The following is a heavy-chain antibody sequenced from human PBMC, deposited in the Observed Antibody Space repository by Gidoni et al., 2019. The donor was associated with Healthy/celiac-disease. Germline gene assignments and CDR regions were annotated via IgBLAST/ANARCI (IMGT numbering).Heavy chain of an antibody. CDR1: GFTFSSYS. V-gene: IGHV3-21*01. CDR2: ISISSSYI. J-gene: IGHJ4*02. CDR3: ARDSGGSWIQLWSDIGPTFDY. Sequence: EVQLVESGGGLVKPGGSLRLSCAASGFTFSSYSMNWVRQAPGKGLELVLFISISSSYIYYRDLVKGRFTISRDNAKNSLYLQMNSLRAEDTAVYYFARDSGGSWIQLWSDIGPTFDYWGQGTLVTVSS. D-gene: IGHD5-18*01.